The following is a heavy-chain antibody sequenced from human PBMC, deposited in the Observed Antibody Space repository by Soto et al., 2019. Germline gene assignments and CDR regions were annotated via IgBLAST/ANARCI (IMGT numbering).Heavy chain of an antibody. Sequence: GASVKVSCEASGYAFTCYSMHWVRQAPGQRLEWMGWINAGNGNTKYSQKFQGRVTITRDTSASTAYMELSSLRSEDTAVYYCARGPSWGYNWFDPWGQGTLVTVSS. CDR3: ARGPSWGYNWFDP. CDR1: GYAFTCYS. V-gene: IGHV1-3*01. J-gene: IGHJ5*02. D-gene: IGHD3-16*01. CDR2: INAGNGNT.